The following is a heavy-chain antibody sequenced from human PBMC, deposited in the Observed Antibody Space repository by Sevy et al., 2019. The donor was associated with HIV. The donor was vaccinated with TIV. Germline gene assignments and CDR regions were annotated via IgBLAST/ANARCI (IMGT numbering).Heavy chain of an antibody. D-gene: IGHD6-13*01. J-gene: IGHJ4*02. CDR3: TRGYSSSWYPDFDY. Sequence: GESLKISCTASGFTFGDYAMSWFRQAPGKGLEWVGFIRSKAYGGTTEYAASVKGRFTISRDDSKSIAYLQMNSLKTEDTAVYYCTRGYSSSWYPDFDYWGQGTLVTVSS. V-gene: IGHV3-49*03. CDR1: GFTFGDYA. CDR2: IRSKAYGGTT.